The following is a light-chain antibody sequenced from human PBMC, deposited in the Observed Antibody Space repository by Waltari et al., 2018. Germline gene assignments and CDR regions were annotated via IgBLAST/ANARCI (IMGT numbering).Light chain of an antibody. CDR1: SSDVGNYNF. CDR3: CSYAGSRTPWV. Sequence: QSALTQPASVSGSPGQSITISCTGSSSDVGNYNFVSWYQQHPDEAPKLVIYEGSKRPSGISIRFSGSKSGHTASLTISRLQAEDEADYYCCSYAGSRTPWVFGGGTRVTVL. CDR2: EGS. V-gene: IGLV2-23*01. J-gene: IGLJ3*02.